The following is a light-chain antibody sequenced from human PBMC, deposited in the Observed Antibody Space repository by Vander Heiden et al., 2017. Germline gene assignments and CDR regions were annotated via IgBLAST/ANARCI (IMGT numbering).Light chain of an antibody. V-gene: IGKV4-1*01. CDR2: WAS. CDR3: QQYYSTPLT. Sequence: DIVMTQSQDSLAVSLGERATINCKSSQSVLYSSNNKNYLAWYQQKPGQPPKLLIYWASTRESGVPDRFSGSGSGTDFTLTISSLQAEDVAVYYCQQYYSTPLTFGQGTKVEIK. J-gene: IGKJ1*01. CDR1: QSVLYSSNNKNY.